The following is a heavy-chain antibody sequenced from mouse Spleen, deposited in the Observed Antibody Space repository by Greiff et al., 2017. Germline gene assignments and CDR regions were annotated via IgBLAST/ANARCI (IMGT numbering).Heavy chain of an antibody. CDR3: ARNPYYGNYNAMDY. D-gene: IGHD2-10*01. Sequence: QVQLQQSGPGLVAPSQSLSITCTVSGFSLTSYGVHWVRQPPGKGLEWLVVIWSDGSTTYNSALKSRLSISKDNSKSQVFLKMNSLQTDDTAMYYCARNPYYGNYNAMDYWGQGTSVTVSS. J-gene: IGHJ4*01. V-gene: IGHV2-6*02. CDR2: IWSDGST. CDR1: GFSLTSYG.